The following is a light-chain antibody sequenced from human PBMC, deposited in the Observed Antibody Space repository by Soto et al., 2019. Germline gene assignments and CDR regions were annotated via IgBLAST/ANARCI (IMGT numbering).Light chain of an antibody. CDR3: QQYNTHPLT. Sequence: DLPMTQSPSSLSASVGDRVTITCRASQGISNSLAWFQQKPGKAPKSLIYGASSLQSGVPSKFSGSGSVTDFTLTISRLQPEDFATYYCQQYNTHPLTFGGGTKVEIK. J-gene: IGKJ4*01. V-gene: IGKV1-16*02. CDR1: QGISNS. CDR2: GAS.